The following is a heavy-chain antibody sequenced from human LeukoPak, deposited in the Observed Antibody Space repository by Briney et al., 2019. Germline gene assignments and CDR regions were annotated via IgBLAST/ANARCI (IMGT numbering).Heavy chain of an antibody. Sequence: PSETLSLTCTASGGSISNFYWSWIRQPPGKGLEWIGYIYYNGSALYNPSLKSRVTMSVDTSKKQSSLKLSSVTAADTAVYYCARPFYDILTGYQYDAFDIWGQGTMVTVSS. CDR3: ARPFYDILTGYQYDAFDI. D-gene: IGHD3-9*01. V-gene: IGHV4-59*08. CDR1: GGSISNFY. J-gene: IGHJ3*02. CDR2: IYYNGSA.